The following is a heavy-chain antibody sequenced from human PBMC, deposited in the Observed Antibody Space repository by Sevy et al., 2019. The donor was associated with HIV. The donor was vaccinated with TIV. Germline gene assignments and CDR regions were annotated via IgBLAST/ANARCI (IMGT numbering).Heavy chain of an antibody. CDR3: ARDRGEILRSAFDY. Sequence: GGSLRLSCAASGFTFSSYGMHWVRQAPGKGLEWVAVISYDGRNNKYNVDSVKGRFTISRDNSKNTLFLQMNSLRAEDSAIYYCARDRGEILRSAFDYWGQGTLVTVSS. V-gene: IGHV3-30*03. CDR2: ISYDGRNNK. J-gene: IGHJ4*02. CDR1: GFTFSSYG. D-gene: IGHD3-16*01.